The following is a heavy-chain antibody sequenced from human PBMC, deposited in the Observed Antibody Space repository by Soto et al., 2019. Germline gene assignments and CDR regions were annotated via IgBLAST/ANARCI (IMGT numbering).Heavy chain of an antibody. CDR1: GFTFSDHG. CDR2: VSAVGDGQ. D-gene: IGHD3-10*01. J-gene: IGHJ2*01. V-gene: IGHV3-30*03. Sequence: QVHLVDSGGGVVQPGRSLRLSCAASGFTFSDHGMQWVRQAPGKGLDWVAVVSAVGDGQLYADSVKGRFTISRDNSNNIMYLQIDSLTTEERVIVYCVGVALFGEWFYELWGRGTVVTVSS. CDR3: VGVALFGEWFYEL.